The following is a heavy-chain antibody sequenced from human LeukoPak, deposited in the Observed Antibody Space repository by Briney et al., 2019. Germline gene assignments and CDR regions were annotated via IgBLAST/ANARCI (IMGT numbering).Heavy chain of an antibody. D-gene: IGHD3-10*01. CDR3: AKDPARIGEYYFDY. V-gene: IGHV3-30*02. J-gene: IGHJ4*02. CDR2: IRYDGSNK. Sequence: GGSLRLSCAASGFTFSSYGMHWVRQAPGKGLEWVAFIRYDGSNKYYTDSVKGRFTISRDNSKNTLYLQMNSLRAEDTAVYYCAKDPARIGEYYFDYWGQGTLVTVSS. CDR1: GFTFSSYG.